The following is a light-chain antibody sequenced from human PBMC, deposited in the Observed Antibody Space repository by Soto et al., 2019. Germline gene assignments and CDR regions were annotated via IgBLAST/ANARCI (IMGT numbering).Light chain of an antibody. CDR3: CSYTYSNTLV. CDR1: SSDVADYKF. V-gene: IGLV2-14*01. J-gene: IGLJ1*01. Sequence: QSALTQPASVSGSLGQSITISCTGASSDVADYKFVSWYQLHPHKAPKLIIFEVSNRPSGISHRFSGSRSDNTASLTISGLQGEDEAAYYCCSYTYSNTLVFGTGTKLTVL. CDR2: EVS.